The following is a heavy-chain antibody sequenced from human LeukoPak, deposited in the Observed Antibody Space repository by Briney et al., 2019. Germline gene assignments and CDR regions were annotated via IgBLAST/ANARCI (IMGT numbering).Heavy chain of an antibody. CDR1: GFTFRGFL. V-gene: IGHV3-7*01. D-gene: IGHD1-7*01. Sequence: AGSLRLSCAASGFTFRGFLMSWVRQIPGKGLEWVANIKQDGSEKYYADDLKGRFTISRDNTKNSLSLQMNSLIVEDTAVYYCARAGSNWNYVYWGQGTLVTVSS. J-gene: IGHJ4*02. CDR2: IKQDGSEK. CDR3: ARAGSNWNYVY.